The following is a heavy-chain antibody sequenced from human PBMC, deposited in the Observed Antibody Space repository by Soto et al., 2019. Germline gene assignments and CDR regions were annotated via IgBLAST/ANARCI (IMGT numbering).Heavy chain of an antibody. CDR1: GGSISSYS. D-gene: IGHD3-3*01. Sequence: ETLSLTCTVSGGSISSYSWNLIRQPPGKGLEWIGYIYYSGSTNYNPSLKSRVTISGDTSKNQFSLKLSSVTSADTAVYYSAVVPVRFWSGYEYYVDHWGQGTQVTVSS. J-gene: IGHJ4*02. CDR2: IYYSGST. V-gene: IGHV4-59*12. CDR3: AVVPVRFWSGYEYYVDH.